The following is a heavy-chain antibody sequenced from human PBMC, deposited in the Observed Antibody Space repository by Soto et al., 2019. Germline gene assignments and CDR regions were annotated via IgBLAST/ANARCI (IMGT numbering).Heavy chain of an antibody. CDR1: GFTFSDYY. CDR2: ISSSGSTI. V-gene: IGHV3-11*01. J-gene: IGHJ4*02. CDR3: AREPEAVVTIFGQTDY. Sequence: GGSLRLSCAASGFTFSDYYMSWIRQAPGKGLEWVSYISSSGSTIYYADSVKGRFTISRDNAKNSLYLQMNSLRAEDTAVYYCAREPEAVVTIFGQTDYWGQGTLVTVSS. D-gene: IGHD3-3*01.